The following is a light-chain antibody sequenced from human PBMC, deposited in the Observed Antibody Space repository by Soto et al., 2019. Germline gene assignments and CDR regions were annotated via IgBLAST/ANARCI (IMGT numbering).Light chain of an antibody. J-gene: IGLJ1*01. CDR3: CSYAGSSTYV. V-gene: IGLV2-23*01. CDR1: SSDVGSYNL. CDR2: EGS. Sequence: QSALTQPASVSGSPGQSITISCTGTSSDVGSYNLVSWYQQHPGKAPKLMIYEGSKRPSGVSNRFSGSKSGNTASLTIPGHQAEDEADYYCCSYAGSSTYVCGTGTTLTVL.